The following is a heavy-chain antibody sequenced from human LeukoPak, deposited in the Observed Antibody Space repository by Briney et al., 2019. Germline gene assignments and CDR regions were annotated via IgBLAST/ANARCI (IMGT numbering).Heavy chain of an antibody. CDR3: ARDLVRGVISYAFDI. CDR2: IYSGGST. V-gene: IGHV3-53*01. D-gene: IGHD3-10*01. J-gene: IGHJ3*02. CDR1: GFTVSSNY. Sequence: GGSLRLSCAASGFTVSSNYMSWVRQAPGKGLEWVSVIYSGGSTYYADSVKGRFTISRDNSKNTLYLQMNSLRAEDTAVYYCARDLVRGVISYAFDIWGQGTMVTVSS.